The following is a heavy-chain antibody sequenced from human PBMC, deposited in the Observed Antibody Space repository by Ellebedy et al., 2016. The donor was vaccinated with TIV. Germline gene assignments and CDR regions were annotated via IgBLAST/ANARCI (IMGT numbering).Heavy chain of an antibody. Sequence: MPSETLSLTCTVSGGSISRSNYHWGWIRQPPGKGPEWIANILNTGRTHYNPSLESPVTISVDTSRNQFSLKVNSVTAADTAVYRCARGACSGGACYRFDPWGQGALVIVSS. D-gene: IGHD2-15*01. J-gene: IGHJ5*02. CDR3: ARGACSGGACYRFDP. V-gene: IGHV4-39*07. CDR2: ILNTGRT. CDR1: GGSISRSNYH.